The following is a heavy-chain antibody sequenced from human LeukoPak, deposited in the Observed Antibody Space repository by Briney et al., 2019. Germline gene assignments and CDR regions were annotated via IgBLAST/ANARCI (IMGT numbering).Heavy chain of an antibody. V-gene: IGHV1-18*01. J-gene: IGHJ4*02. CDR3: ARMGWNYVAYFDY. CDR2: ISAYNGNT. Sequence: ASVKVSCKASGYTFTSYAINWVRQAPVQGLEWMGWISAYNGNTNYAQKLRGRVTITTDTSTSTAYMELRNLRSDDTDVSSCARMGWNYVAYFDYWGQGTLVTVSS. CDR1: GYTFTSYA. D-gene: IGHD1-7*01.